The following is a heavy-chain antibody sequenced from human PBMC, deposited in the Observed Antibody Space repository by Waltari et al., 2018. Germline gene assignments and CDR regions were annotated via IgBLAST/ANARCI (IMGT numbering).Heavy chain of an antibody. CDR3: ARDADIGGWYLYYFDH. V-gene: IGHV3-30-3*01. Sequence: QVLLVESGGGVVQPGKSLRLSCAASGFTLTSFAMHWVRQAPGKGLEWVAVVSYDGSDAHYTDAVKGRFTISRDNLMNTLYLQMSSLRPEDSAVYYCARDADIGGWYLYYFDHWGQGSRVTVSS. D-gene: IGHD6-19*01. CDR1: GFTLTSFA. CDR2: VSYDGSDA. J-gene: IGHJ4*02.